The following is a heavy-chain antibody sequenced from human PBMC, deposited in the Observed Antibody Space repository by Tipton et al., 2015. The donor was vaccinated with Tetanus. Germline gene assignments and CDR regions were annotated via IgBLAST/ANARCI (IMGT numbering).Heavy chain of an antibody. V-gene: IGHV4-59*01. J-gene: IGHJ4*02. CDR1: GDSMNPYY. Sequence: TLSLTCTVSGDSMNPYYWTWIRQPPGKGLEWIGQIYNTWSTNYNPSLKGRVTISIDPSKNQFSLQMTSLTAADTAVYYCARNSSSWSGFASWSQGTLVTVSS. CDR2: IYNTWST. D-gene: IGHD6-13*01. CDR3: ARNSSSWSGFAS.